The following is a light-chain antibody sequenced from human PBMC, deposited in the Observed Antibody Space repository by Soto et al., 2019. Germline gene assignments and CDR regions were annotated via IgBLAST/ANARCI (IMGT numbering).Light chain of an antibody. CDR2: GAS. V-gene: IGKV3-15*01. CDR1: QSISNN. Sequence: EIVMTQSPATLSVSPGERATLSCRASQSISNNLAWYHQRPGQAPRLLIYGASTRATGIPAGFSGSGSGTEFTLTISSLQSEEFAVYYCQQYNNWWTFGQGTRVEIK. J-gene: IGKJ1*01. CDR3: QQYNNWWT.